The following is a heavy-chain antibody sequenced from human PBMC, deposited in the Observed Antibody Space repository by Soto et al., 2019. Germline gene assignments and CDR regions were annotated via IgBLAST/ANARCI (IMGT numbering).Heavy chain of an antibody. CDR1: GYTFTSYY. CDR3: ERGGKAARRGYSFDY. Sequence: ASVKVSCKASGYTFTSYYMHWVRQAPGQGLEWMGIINPSGGSTSYAQKFQGRVTMTRDTSTSTVYMELSSLRSEDTAVYYCERGGKAARRGYSFDYWGQGTLVTVSS. D-gene: IGHD6-6*01. V-gene: IGHV1-46*01. J-gene: IGHJ4*02. CDR2: INPSGGST.